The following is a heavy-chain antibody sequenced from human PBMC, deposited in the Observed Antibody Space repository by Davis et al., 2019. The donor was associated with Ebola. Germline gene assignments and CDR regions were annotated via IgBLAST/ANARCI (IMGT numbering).Heavy chain of an antibody. V-gene: IGHV3-66*01. CDR1: GFTVSSNY. Sequence: GESLKISCAASGFTVSSNYMSWVRQAPGKGLEWVSVIYSGGSTYYADTVKGRFTISRDNSKNTLYLQMNSLRAEDTAVYYCARDPGLDDYWGQGTLVTVSS. CDR2: IYSGGST. J-gene: IGHJ4*02. CDR3: ARDPGLDDY.